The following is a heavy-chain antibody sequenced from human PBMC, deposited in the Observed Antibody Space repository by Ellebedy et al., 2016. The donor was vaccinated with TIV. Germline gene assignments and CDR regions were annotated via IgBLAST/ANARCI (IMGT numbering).Heavy chain of an antibody. V-gene: IGHV3-30-3*01. CDR2: ISHDGNNE. Sequence: GESLKISXATSGFTFSAYTMHWVRQAPGQGLEWVAVISHDGNNEYYANSVKGRFTISRDNSKNTPYLQMNSLRPEDTAVYYCARGLRASSGWGDYWGQGTLVTVSS. CDR3: ARGLRASSGWGDY. D-gene: IGHD6-19*01. J-gene: IGHJ4*02. CDR1: GFTFSAYT.